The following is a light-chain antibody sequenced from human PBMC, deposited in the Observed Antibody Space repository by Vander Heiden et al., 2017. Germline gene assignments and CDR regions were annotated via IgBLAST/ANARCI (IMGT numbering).Light chain of an antibody. J-gene: IGLJ2*01. CDR3: QVWDSSNVL. CDR1: NIGRKN. Sequence: SYELTQPLSVSVALGPTARITCGGNNIGRKNVHWYQQKPGQAPVLVIYRDNNRPSGIPERFSGSNSGNTATLTISRAQAGDEADYYCQVWDSSNVLFGGGTNLTVL. CDR2: RDN. V-gene: IGLV3-9*01.